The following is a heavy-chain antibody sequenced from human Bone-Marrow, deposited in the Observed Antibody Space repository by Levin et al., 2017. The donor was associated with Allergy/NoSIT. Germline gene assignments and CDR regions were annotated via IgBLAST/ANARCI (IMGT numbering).Heavy chain of an antibody. CDR1: GFTLSTCS. J-gene: IGHJ4*02. D-gene: IGHD3-22*01. CDR3: AKLSFSGYHFDF. V-gene: IGHV3-48*04. Sequence: PGGSLRLSCAASGFTLSTCSMNWVRQTPGKGLEWVSYITGSSGTIYYADSVKGRFTISRDNAKNSLYLQMSSLRAEDTAVYYCAKLSFSGYHFDFWGRGTLVTVSS. CDR2: ITGSSGTI.